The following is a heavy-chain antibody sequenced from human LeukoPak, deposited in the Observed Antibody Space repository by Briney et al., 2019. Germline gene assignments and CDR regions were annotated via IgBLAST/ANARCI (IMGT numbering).Heavy chain of an antibody. Sequence: GESLKISCKGSGYSFTSYWFGWVRQMPGKGLEWMGIIYPGDSDTRYSPSFQGQVTISADKSISTAYLQWSSLKASDTAIYYCARQGGYCTSTSCHPDWYFDLWGRGTLVTVSS. J-gene: IGHJ2*01. CDR1: GYSFTSYW. CDR2: IYPGDSDT. D-gene: IGHD2-2*01. CDR3: ARQGGYCTSTSCHPDWYFDL. V-gene: IGHV5-51*01.